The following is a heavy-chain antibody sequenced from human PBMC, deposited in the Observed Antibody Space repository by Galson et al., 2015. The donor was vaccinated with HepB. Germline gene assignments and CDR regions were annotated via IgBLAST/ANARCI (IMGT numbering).Heavy chain of an antibody. V-gene: IGHV3-30*18. CDR3: AKLYYYDSSGEDQDY. CDR1: GFTFSSYG. CDR2: ISYDGSNK. J-gene: IGHJ4*02. Sequence: SLRLSCAASGFTFSSYGMHWVRQAPGKGLEWVAVISYDGSNKYYADSVKGRFTISRDNSKNTLYLQMNSLRAEDTAVYYCAKLYYYDSSGEDQDYWGQGTLVTVSS. D-gene: IGHD3-22*01.